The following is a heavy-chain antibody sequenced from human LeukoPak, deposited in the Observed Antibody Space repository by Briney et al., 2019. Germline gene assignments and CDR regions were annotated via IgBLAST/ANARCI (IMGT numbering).Heavy chain of an antibody. D-gene: IGHD2-2*01. CDR1: GFTFSSYT. CDR3: ARDHCSSTSCFPSGTNYFDS. CDR2: ISSSKSYI. Sequence: GGSLRLSCAASGFTFSSYTMNWVRQAPGKGLEWVSSISSSKSYIYNADSVKGRFTISRDNAKNSLYLQMNSLRAEDTAVYYCARDHCSSTSCFPSGTNYFDSWGQGTPVTVSS. V-gene: IGHV3-21*01. J-gene: IGHJ4*02.